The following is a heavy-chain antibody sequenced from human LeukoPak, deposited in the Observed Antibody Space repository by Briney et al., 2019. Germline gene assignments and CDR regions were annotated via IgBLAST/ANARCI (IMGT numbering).Heavy chain of an antibody. V-gene: IGHV3-23*01. J-gene: IGHJ4*02. CDR3: AKDLKWFRELLFDY. CDR1: GFTFSSYA. CDR2: ISGSGGST. D-gene: IGHD3-10*01. Sequence: GGSLRLSCAASGFTFSSYAMSWVRQAPGKGLEWVSAISGSGGSTYYADSVKGRFTISRDNSRNTLYLQMNSLRAEDTAVYYCAKDLKWFRELLFDYWGQGTLVTVSS.